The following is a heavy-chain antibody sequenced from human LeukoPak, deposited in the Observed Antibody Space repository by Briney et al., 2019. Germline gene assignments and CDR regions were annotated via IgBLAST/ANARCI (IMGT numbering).Heavy chain of an antibody. D-gene: IGHD4-17*01. Sequence: PSEPLSLTCTVSGGSINNYYWSWIRQPAGEGLEWVGRISTSGTTTYNPSLKSRVTISSDNSENQFFLNLTSVTAADTAVYYCARDQWATVDLAMWYFDLWGRGTLVIVSS. CDR3: ARDQWATVDLAMWYFDL. V-gene: IGHV4-4*07. J-gene: IGHJ2*01. CDR1: GGSINNYY. CDR2: ISTSGTT.